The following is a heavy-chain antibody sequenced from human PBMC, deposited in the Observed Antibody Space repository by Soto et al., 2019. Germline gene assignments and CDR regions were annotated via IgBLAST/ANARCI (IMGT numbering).Heavy chain of an antibody. V-gene: IGHV3-21*01. CDR3: AREGLQEGFDY. J-gene: IGHJ4*02. Sequence: PGGSLSLSCAASGITFRSYSLNWVRQAPGKGLEWVSSVSSDSTYIYYADSVKGRFTISRDNAKNSLYLQMNSLRVEDTAVYYCAREGLQEGFDYWGPGTLVTVSS. D-gene: IGHD3-16*01. CDR1: GITFRSYS. CDR2: VSSDSTYI.